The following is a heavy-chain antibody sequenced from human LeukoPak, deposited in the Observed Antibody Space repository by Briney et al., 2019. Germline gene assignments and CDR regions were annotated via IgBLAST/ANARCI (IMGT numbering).Heavy chain of an antibody. V-gene: IGHV3-11*01. Sequence: GGSLRLSCAASGFTFSDYYMSWIRQAPGKGLERVSYISSSGSTIYYADTVKGRSTISRDNAKNSLYLQMNSLRAEDTAVYYCARGLSYGDYVFAGNNWFDPWGQGTLVTVSS. CDR2: ISSSGSTI. D-gene: IGHD4-17*01. CDR3: ARGLSYGDYVFAGNNWFDP. J-gene: IGHJ5*02. CDR1: GFTFSDYY.